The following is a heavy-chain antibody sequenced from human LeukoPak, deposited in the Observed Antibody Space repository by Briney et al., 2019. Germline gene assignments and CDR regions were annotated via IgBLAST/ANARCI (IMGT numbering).Heavy chain of an antibody. CDR2: IYHSGST. D-gene: IGHD5-18*01. Sequence: SETLSPTCAVSGGSISSGNWWSWVRPPPGKGLEWSGEIYHSGSTNYNPSLKSRVTISVDKSKNQFSLKLSSVTAADTAVYYCARDESGYSYGYAYWGQGTLVTVSS. V-gene: IGHV4-4*02. J-gene: IGHJ4*02. CDR1: GGSISSGNW. CDR3: ARDESGYSYGYAY.